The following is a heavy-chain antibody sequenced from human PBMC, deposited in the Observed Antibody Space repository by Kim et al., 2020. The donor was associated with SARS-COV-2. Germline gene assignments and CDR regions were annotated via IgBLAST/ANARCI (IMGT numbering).Heavy chain of an antibody. CDR1: GGSISSSSYY. CDR3: ARHAAPPWFGELFGAFDI. Sequence: SQTLSLTCTVSGGSISSSSYYWGWIRQPPGKGLEWIGSIYYSGSTYYNPSLKSRVTISVDTSKNQFSLKLSSVTAADTAVYYCARHAAPPWFGELFGAFDIWGQGTMVTVSS. CDR2: IYYSGST. D-gene: IGHD3-10*01. V-gene: IGHV4-39*01. J-gene: IGHJ3*02.